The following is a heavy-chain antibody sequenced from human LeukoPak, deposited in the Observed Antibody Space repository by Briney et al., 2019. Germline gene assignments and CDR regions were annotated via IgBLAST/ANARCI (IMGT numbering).Heavy chain of an antibody. CDR2: ISSSSSYI. CDR1: GFTFNSYS. Sequence: GGSLRLSCAASGFTFNSYSMNWVRQAPGKGLEWGSSISSSSSYIYYADSVKGRFTISRHNDKNSLYLQMNSLRAEDTAVYYCARTYRAYYFDCWGQGTLVTVSS. J-gene: IGHJ4*02. D-gene: IGHD3-16*02. V-gene: IGHV3-21*01. CDR3: ARTYRAYYFDC.